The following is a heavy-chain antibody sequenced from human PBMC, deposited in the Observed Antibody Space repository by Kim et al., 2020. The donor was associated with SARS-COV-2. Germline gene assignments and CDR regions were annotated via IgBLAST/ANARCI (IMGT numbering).Heavy chain of an antibody. CDR1: GFTFSSYS. V-gene: IGHV3-21*01. J-gene: IGHJ4*02. D-gene: IGHD3-10*01. CDR2: ISSSSSYI. Sequence: GGSLRLSCAASGFTFSSYSMNWVRQAPGKGLEWVSSISSSSSYIYYADSVKGRFTISRDNAKNSLYLQMNSLRAEDTAVYYCARGGTMVRGPSFYWGQGTLVTVSS. CDR3: ARGGTMVRGPSFY.